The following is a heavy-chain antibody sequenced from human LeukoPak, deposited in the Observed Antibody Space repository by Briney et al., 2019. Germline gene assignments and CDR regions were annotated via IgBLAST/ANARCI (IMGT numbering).Heavy chain of an antibody. J-gene: IGHJ4*02. CDR1: GYTFTGYY. CDR3: ARVRNYYDSSGYYPFDY. D-gene: IGHD3-22*01. V-gene: IGHV1-2*06. Sequence: ASVKVSCKASGYTFTGYYMHWVRQAPGQGLEWMGRINPNSGGTNYAQKFQGRVTMTRDTSISTAYMELSRLRSGDTAVYYCARVRNYYDSSGYYPFDYWGQGTLVTVSS. CDR2: INPNSGGT.